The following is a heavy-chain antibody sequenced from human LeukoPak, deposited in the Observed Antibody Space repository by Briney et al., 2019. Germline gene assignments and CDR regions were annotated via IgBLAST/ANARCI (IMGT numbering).Heavy chain of an antibody. V-gene: IGHV3-33*01. CDR1: GFTFSNYG. J-gene: IGHJ6*01. Sequence: GGSLRLSCAASGFTFSNYGMHWVRQAPGKGLEWVAVIWYDGSNKYYADSVKGRFTISRDNSKNTLYLQMNSLRAEDTAVYYCARDSSPILYYDYGMDVWGEGTPVSVSS. D-gene: IGHD6-13*01. CDR2: IWYDGSNK. CDR3: ARDSSPILYYDYGMDV.